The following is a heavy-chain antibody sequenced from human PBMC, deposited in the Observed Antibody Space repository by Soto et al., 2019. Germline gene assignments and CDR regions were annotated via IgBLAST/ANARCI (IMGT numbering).Heavy chain of an antibody. D-gene: IGHD2-8*01. CDR2: ISASGRS. CDR3: ARGMGRYFDL. CDR1: GDFISNFY. V-gene: IGHV4-4*07. J-gene: IGHJ2*01. Sequence: QVQLQESGPGLVKPSETLSLTCTVSGDFISNFYWSWIRQPAGKGLQSLGRISASGRSNYNPNLQSRXAXSLDTSKNQFSLRLTSLSAADTAVYFCARGMGRYFDLWGRGTLVTVFS.